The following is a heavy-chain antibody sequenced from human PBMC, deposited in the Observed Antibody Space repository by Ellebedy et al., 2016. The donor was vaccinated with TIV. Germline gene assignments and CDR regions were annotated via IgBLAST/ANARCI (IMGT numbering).Heavy chain of an antibody. J-gene: IGHJ5*02. D-gene: IGHD1-26*01. Sequence: SVKVSXXASGGTFSSYAISWVRQAPGQGLEWMGGIIPIFGTANYAQKFQGRVTITADESTSTAYMELSSLRSEDTAVYYCARGVVGSAAGGNWFDPWGQGTLVTVSS. V-gene: IGHV1-69*13. CDR2: IIPIFGTA. CDR3: ARGVVGSAAGGNWFDP. CDR1: GGTFSSYA.